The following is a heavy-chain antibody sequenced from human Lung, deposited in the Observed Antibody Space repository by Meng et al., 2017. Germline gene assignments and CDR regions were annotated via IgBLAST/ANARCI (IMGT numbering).Heavy chain of an antibody. V-gene: IGHV4-30-4*01. Sequence: VRLQGSGPGLVKPLQTLSLTCTASGGSISSSYYYWSWIRQPPGKGLEWSGHIYNSGSTYYNPSLKSRITISVDTSKTQFSLKLSSVTAADTAVYYCARGQKGYFDLWGRGTLVTVSS. CDR2: IYNSGST. CDR3: ARGQKGYFDL. CDR1: GGSISSSYYY. J-gene: IGHJ2*01.